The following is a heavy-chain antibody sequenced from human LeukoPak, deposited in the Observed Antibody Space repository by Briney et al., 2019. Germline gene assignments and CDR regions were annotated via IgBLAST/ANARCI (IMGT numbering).Heavy chain of an antibody. CDR2: ISSSSSYI. D-gene: IGHD2-15*01. CDR3: ARALVAANFDY. J-gene: IGHJ4*02. Sequence: PGGSLRFSCAASGFTFSSYSMNWVRQAPGKGLEGVLSISSSSSYIYYAESVKGRFAISRDNAKNSLYLQMNSLRAEDTAVYYCARALVAANFDYWGQGTLVTVSS. CDR1: GFTFSSYS. V-gene: IGHV3-21*01.